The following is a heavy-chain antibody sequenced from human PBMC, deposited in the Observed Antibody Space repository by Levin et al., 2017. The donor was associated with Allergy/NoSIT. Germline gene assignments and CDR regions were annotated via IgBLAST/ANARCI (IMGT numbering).Heavy chain of an antibody. Sequence: GGSLRLSCAASGFTVSSNYMSWVRQAPGKGLEWVSVIYSGGSTYYADSVKGRFTISRDNSKNTLYLQMNSLRAEDTAVYYCARDRRGSSPGGFDYWGQGTLVTVSS. J-gene: IGHJ4*02. CDR3: ARDRRGSSPGGFDY. CDR2: IYSGGST. V-gene: IGHV3-53*01. D-gene: IGHD1-26*01. CDR1: GFTVSSNY.